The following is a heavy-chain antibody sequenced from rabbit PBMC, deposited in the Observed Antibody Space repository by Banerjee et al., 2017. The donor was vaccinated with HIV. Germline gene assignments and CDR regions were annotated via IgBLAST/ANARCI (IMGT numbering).Heavy chain of an antibody. D-gene: IGHD4-1*01. CDR1: GIDFSDNYW. CDR3: ARDLAGVIGWNFNL. CDR2: IYAGSSGST. Sequence: QEQLEESGGGLVKPGGTLTLTCKASGIDFSDNYWICWVRQAPGKGLEGIACIYAGSSGSTYYASWAKGRFPLTKTSSTTVALKMTSLTAADTASYFCARDLAGVIGWNFNLWGPGTLVTVS. J-gene: IGHJ4*01. V-gene: IGHV1S45*01.